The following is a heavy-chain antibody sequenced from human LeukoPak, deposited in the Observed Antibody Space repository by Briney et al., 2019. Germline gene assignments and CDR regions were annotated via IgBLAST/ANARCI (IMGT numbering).Heavy chain of an antibody. CDR1: GGTFSSYA. V-gene: IGHV1-69*05. CDR3: ARGGGYCSSTSCYGWFDP. Sequence: ASLKGSCKASGGTFSSYAISWVPQAPGQGLEWMGGITPIFGTANYAQKFQGRVTITTDESTSTAYMELSSLRSEDTAVYYCARGGGYCSSTSCYGWFDPWGQGTLVTVSS. D-gene: IGHD2-2*01. CDR2: ITPIFGTA. J-gene: IGHJ5*02.